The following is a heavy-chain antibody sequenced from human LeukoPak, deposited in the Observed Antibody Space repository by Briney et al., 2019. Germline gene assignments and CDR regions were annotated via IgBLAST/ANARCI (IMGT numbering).Heavy chain of an antibody. CDR2: ISSSSSPM. CDR3: ARAINWADAFDI. Sequence: TGGSLRLSCAASGFTFSSYSMNWVRQAPGKGLEWVSYISSSSSPMYYADSVKGRFTISRDNAKNSLYLQMNSLRAEDTAVYYCARAINWADAFDIWGQGTMVTVSS. J-gene: IGHJ3*02. V-gene: IGHV3-48*01. D-gene: IGHD1-1*01. CDR1: GFTFSSYS.